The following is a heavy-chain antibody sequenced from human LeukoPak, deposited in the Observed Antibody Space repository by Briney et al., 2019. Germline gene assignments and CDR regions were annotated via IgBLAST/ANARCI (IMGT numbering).Heavy chain of an antibody. Sequence: KPSETLSLTCTVSGDSIGSYFWSWIRQSPGKGLEWIGHIYHSGSTNYNPSLKSRVTISIDTSKNQFSLKLTSVTSADTAVYYCARDGPAYTSRWYDYYYGLDVLGQGTTVTVSS. CDR2: IYHSGST. J-gene: IGHJ6*02. V-gene: IGHV4-59*01. CDR1: GDSIGSYF. CDR3: ARDGPAYTSRWYDYYYGLDV. D-gene: IGHD2-2*01.